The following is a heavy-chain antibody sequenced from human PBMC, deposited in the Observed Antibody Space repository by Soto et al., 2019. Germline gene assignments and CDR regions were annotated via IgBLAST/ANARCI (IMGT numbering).Heavy chain of an antibody. CDR1: GFTFSSYG. CDR2: IWYDGSNK. Sequence: QVQLVESGGGVVQPGRSLRLSCAASGFTFSSYGMHWVGQAPGKGLEWVAVIWYDGSNKYYADSVKGRFTISRDNSKNTLYLQMNSLRAEDTAVYYCARNLDYYDSSGYLWGQGTLVTVSS. CDR3: ARNLDYYDSSGYL. V-gene: IGHV3-33*01. D-gene: IGHD3-22*01. J-gene: IGHJ4*02.